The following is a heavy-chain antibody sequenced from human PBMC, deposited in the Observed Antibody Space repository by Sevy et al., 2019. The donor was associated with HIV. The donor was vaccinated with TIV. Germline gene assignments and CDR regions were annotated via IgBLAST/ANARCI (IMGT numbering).Heavy chain of an antibody. CDR1: GFTFSSYW. J-gene: IGHJ4*02. CDR3: ARAQQVTMLVVIGGLYFDF. D-gene: IGHD3-22*01. CDR2: IKQDMSEK. Sequence: GGSLRLSCAASGFTFSSYWMTWVRQAPGKGLEWVANIKQDMSEKYYADSVNGRFTISRDNARHSLYLHMESLRAEDTSVYYCARAQQVTMLVVIGGLYFDFWGQGTLVTVSS. V-gene: IGHV3-7*01.